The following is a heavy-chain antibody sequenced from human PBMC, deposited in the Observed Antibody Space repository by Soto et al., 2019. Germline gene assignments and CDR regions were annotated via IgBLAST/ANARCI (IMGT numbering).Heavy chain of an antibody. CDR2: ISSSGSFM. CDR3: ARDPPTGTTLDWADS. D-gene: IGHD1-7*01. Sequence: EVQLVESGGGLVKPGGSLRLSCAASGFSFSSDSMGWVRQAPGKGLEWVSSISSSGSFMNYADSVKGRFTISRDNAKNSLYLQVSGLKDGDRAVYYCARDPPTGTTLDWADSWGQGTLVTVS. J-gene: IGHJ4*02. CDR1: GFSFSSDS. V-gene: IGHV3-21*06.